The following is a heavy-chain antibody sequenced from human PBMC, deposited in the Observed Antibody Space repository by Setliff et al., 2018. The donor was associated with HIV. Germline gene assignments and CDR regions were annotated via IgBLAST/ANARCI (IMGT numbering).Heavy chain of an antibody. D-gene: IGHD3-16*02. Sequence: ASVKVSCKASGYIFSNFAMHWVRQVPGPRLEWMGWINAGDGNTKYSQKIQGRVAITRDTSATTGYMELSRLRSEDTAVYYCARDGACVWGTYRYQGFDHWGQGTLVTVSS. CDR2: INAGDGNT. J-gene: IGHJ4*02. CDR1: GYIFSNFA. CDR3: ARDGACVWGTYRYQGFDH. V-gene: IGHV1-3*01.